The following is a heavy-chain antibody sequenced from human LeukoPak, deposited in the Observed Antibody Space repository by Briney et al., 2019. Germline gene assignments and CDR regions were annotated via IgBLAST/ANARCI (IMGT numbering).Heavy chain of an antibody. J-gene: IGHJ2*01. D-gene: IGHD3-9*01. CDR1: DYSISSGYY. CDR3: ARVDYDILTGEDWYFDL. CDR2: IYHSGGT. V-gene: IGHV4-38-2*02. Sequence: SETLSLTCTVSDYSISSGYYWGWIRQPPGKGLEWIGSIYHSGGTYYNPSLKSRVTISVDTSKNQFSLKLSSVTAADTAVYYCARVDYDILTGEDWYFDLWGRGTLVTVSS.